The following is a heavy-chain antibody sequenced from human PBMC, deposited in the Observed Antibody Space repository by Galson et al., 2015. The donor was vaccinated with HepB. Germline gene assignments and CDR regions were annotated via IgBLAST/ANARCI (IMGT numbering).Heavy chain of an antibody. CDR1: GFTFSSYT. CDR2: ISSTGTTM. V-gene: IGHV3-48*02. CDR3: ARVYFGSGSSSAYWYFDP. J-gene: IGHJ2*01. Sequence: SLRLSCAASGFTFSSYTMNWVRQAPGKGLESVSYISSTGTTMYYADSAKGRFTISRDNAQNYLYLQMNSLRDEDTAVYYCARVYFGSGSSSAYWYFDPWGRGALVTVSS. D-gene: IGHD3-10*01.